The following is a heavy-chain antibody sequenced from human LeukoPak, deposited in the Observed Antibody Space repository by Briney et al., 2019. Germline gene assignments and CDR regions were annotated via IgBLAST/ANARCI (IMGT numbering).Heavy chain of an antibody. CDR2: IKSKTDGGTT. Sequence: PGGSLRLSCAASGFTFSNAWMSWVRQAPGKGLEWVGRIKSKTDGGTTDYAAPVKGRFTISRDDSKNTLYLQMNSLKTEDTAVYYCATSPYDELLYYSYYYMDVWGKGTTVTVSS. CDR3: ATSPYDELLYYSYYYMDV. V-gene: IGHV3-15*01. CDR1: GFTFSNAW. D-gene: IGHD3-3*01. J-gene: IGHJ6*03.